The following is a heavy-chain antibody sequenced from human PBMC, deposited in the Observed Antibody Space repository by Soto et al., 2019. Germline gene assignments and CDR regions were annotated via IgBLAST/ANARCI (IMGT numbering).Heavy chain of an antibody. CDR1: GYTFTGYY. CDR2: INPNSGGT. V-gene: IGHV1-2*04. Sequence: ASVKVSCKASGYTFTGYYMHWVRQAPGQGLEWMGWINPNSGGTNYAQKFQGWVTMTRDTSISTAYMELSRLRSDDTAVYYCARMSTLCEYSSLKYYLDYRGQGTLVTVSS. CDR3: ARMSTLCEYSSLKYYLDY. D-gene: IGHD6-6*01. J-gene: IGHJ4*02.